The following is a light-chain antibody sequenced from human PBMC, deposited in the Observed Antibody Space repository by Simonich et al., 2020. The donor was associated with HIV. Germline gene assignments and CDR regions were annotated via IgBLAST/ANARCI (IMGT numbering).Light chain of an antibody. CDR2: GAS. CDR1: QSVSSN. Sequence: EIVMTQSPATLSVSPGERATLSCRASQSVSSNLAWYQQKPGQAHRLLIYGASTRATVIPARFSGSGSGTEFTLTISSLQSEDFAVYYCQQYNNWPLTFGGGTKVEIK. J-gene: IGKJ4*01. CDR3: QQYNNWPLT. V-gene: IGKV3-15*01.